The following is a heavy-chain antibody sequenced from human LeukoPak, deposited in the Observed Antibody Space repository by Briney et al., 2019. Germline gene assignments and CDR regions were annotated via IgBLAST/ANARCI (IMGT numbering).Heavy chain of an antibody. V-gene: IGHV1-8*01. J-gene: IGHJ6*03. CDR2: MNPNSGNT. CDR1: GYTFTSYD. Sequence: ASVTVSCKASGYTFTSYDINWVRQAAGQGLEWMGWMNPNSGNTDYAQKFQGRVTMTRTTSISTAYMELSSLRSEDTAVYYCARGPRPDYYYYYYMDVWGKGTTVTVSS. CDR3: ARGPRPDYYYYYYMDV.